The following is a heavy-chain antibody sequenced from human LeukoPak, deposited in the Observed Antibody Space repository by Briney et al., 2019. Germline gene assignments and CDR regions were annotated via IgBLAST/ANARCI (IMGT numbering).Heavy chain of an antibody. CDR1: GFSFSSYA. J-gene: IGHJ5*02. Sequence: PGGSLRLSCAASGFSFSSYAMSWVRQAPGKGLEWVSGISASGGSTYYTDSVKGRFSISRDNSKNTLYLQMSSLRADDTALYYCAKAGSSWYFNTWGQGTLVTVSS. V-gene: IGHV3-23*01. D-gene: IGHD6-13*01. CDR3: AKAGSSWYFNT. CDR2: ISASGGST.